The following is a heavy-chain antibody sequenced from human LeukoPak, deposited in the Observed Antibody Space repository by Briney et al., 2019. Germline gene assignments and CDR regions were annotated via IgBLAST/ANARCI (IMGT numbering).Heavy chain of an antibody. CDR3: ARVQFTMVRGVILFDP. J-gene: IGHJ5*02. D-gene: IGHD3-10*01. Sequence: KTSETLSLTCTVSGGSISSYYWSWIRQPPGKGLEWIGYIYYSGSTNYNPSLKSRVTISVDTSKNQFSLKLSSVTAADTAVYYCARVQFTMVRGVILFDPWGQGTLVTVSS. V-gene: IGHV4-59*01. CDR2: IYYSGST. CDR1: GGSISSYY.